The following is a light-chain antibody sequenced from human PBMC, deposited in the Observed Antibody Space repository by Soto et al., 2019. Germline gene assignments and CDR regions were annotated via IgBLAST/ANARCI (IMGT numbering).Light chain of an antibody. CDR1: SSDVGTYDL. V-gene: IGLV2-23*02. CDR2: EVT. Sequence: QSALTQPASVSGSPGQSITISCTGTSSDVGTYDLVSWYQHHPGKAPKLMIYEVTKRPSGVSNRFSGSKSGNEAYLTISGLQAEDEADYHCCSYAGSSSWVFGGGTKLTVL. CDR3: CSYAGSSSWV. J-gene: IGLJ3*02.